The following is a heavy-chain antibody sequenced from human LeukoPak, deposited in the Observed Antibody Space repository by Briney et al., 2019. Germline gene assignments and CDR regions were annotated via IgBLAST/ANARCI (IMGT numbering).Heavy chain of an antibody. D-gene: IGHD4-17*01. CDR2: IRYDGSNK. J-gene: IGHJ5*01. Sequence: GGSLRLSCGASGFTFSSYGMHWVRQAPDKGLEWVAFIRYDGSNKNYAHSVKGRFTISRDNSKNTLYLQMNSLRAEDTAVYYCAKVYEYGDNDWFDSWGQGTLVTVSS. CDR1: GFTFSSYG. CDR3: AKVYEYGDNDWFDS. V-gene: IGHV3-30*02.